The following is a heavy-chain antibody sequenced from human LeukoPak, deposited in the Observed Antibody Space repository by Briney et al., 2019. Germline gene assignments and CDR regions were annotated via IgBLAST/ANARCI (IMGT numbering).Heavy chain of an antibody. Sequence: SETLSLTCTVSGGSISSYYWSWIRQPAGKGLEWIGRIYTSGSTNYNPSLTSRVTMSVDTSKSQFSLKLSSVTTADTAVYFCARDRGYCGRTSCYDYSYYYMDVWGKGTTVTVSS. CDR1: GGSISSYY. J-gene: IGHJ6*03. CDR3: ARDRGYCGRTSCYDYSYYYMDV. CDR2: IYTSGST. D-gene: IGHD2-2*01. V-gene: IGHV4-4*07.